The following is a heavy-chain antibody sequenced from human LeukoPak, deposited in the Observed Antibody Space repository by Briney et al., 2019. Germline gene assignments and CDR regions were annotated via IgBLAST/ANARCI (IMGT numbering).Heavy chain of an antibody. CDR3: ARVMGGRHDSSNYDAIDI. Sequence: SETLSLTCTVSGYSISSGYYWGWIRQPPGKGLEWIGSIYHSGSTYYNPSLKSRVTISVDTSKNQFSLKLSSVTAADTAVYYCARVMGGRHDSSNYDAIDIWGQGTMVTVSS. D-gene: IGHD4-11*01. V-gene: IGHV4-38-2*02. CDR1: GYSISSGYY. CDR2: IYHSGST. J-gene: IGHJ3*02.